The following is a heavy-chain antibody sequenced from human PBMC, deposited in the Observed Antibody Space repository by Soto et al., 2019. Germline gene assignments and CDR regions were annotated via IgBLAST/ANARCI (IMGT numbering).Heavy chain of an antibody. CDR1: GFTFRSYG. CDR2: IWYDGSNK. V-gene: IGHV3-33*01. D-gene: IGHD3-16*01. Sequence: QVQLVESGGGVVQPGRSLRLSCAASGFTFRSYGMHWVRQAPGKGLEWVAGIWYDGSNKYYADSVKGRFTISRDNSKNTLYLQMNGLRAEETAGYYCARDVLGGASYGMDVWGQGTTVTVSS. J-gene: IGHJ6*01. CDR3: ARDVLGGASYGMDV.